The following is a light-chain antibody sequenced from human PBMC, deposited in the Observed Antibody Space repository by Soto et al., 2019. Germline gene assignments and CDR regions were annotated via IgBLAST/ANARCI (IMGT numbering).Light chain of an antibody. CDR3: QQYGSSPWT. J-gene: IGKJ1*01. CDR1: QSISSSY. Sequence: EIVLTPSPGTLSLSPGERATLSCRASQSISSSYLAWYQQKPGQAPRLLIYGPTSRATGIPDRFSGSGSGTDFTLTISRLEPEDFAVYYCQQYGSSPWTFGQGTKVDI. CDR2: GPT. V-gene: IGKV3-20*01.